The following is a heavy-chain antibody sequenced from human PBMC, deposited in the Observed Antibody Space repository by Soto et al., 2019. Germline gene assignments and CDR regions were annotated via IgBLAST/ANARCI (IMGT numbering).Heavy chain of an antibody. D-gene: IGHD5-12*01. CDR3: EKDMEDIVATIMSVFDY. CDR1: GFTFSSYA. V-gene: IGHV3-23*01. J-gene: IGHJ4*02. Sequence: GGSLRLSCAASGFTFSSYAMSWVRQAPGKGLEWVSAISGSGGSTYYADSVKGRFTISRDNSKNTLYLQMNSLRAEDTAVYYCEKDMEDIVATIMSVFDYWGQGTLVTVSS. CDR2: ISGSGGST.